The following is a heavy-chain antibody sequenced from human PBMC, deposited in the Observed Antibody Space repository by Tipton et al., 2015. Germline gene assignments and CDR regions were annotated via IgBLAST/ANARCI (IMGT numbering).Heavy chain of an antibody. CDR1: SSSGYC. V-gene: IGHV5-51*01. CDR3: ARLEYDYVWGAFDM. Sequence: SSSGYCWSWVRQMPGKGLEWMGIIYSGDSDAKYSPSFEGQVTISADKSINTAYLQWRSLKASDTAMYYCARLEYDYVWGAFDMWGQGTMVTVSS. CDR2: IYSGDSDA. J-gene: IGHJ3*02. D-gene: IGHD3-16*01.